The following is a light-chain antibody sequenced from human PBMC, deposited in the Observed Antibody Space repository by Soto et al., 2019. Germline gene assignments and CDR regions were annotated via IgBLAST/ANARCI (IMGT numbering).Light chain of an antibody. CDR1: QSIGTY. CDR2: AAS. Sequence: DIQMTQSPPSLSASVGERVTITCRASQSIGTYLNWYQEKPGKAPTVLIYAASNLEKGVPSRFGGSGSGTDFPLTITSLQRDDLATYYWQHSSTTPWTFGQGTKVEIK. CDR3: QHSSTTPWT. J-gene: IGKJ1*01. V-gene: IGKV1-39*01.